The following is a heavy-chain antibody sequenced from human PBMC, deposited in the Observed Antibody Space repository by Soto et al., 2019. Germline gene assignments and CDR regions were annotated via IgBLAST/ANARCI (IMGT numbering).Heavy chain of an antibody. Sequence: GESLKISCKGSGYSFTSYWIGWVRQMPGKGLEWMGIIYPGDSDTRYSPSLQGQVTISADKSTSTAYLQWSSLKASDTAMYYCASSLVRGVTSDYYYYGMDVWGQGTTVTVS. CDR1: GYSFTSYW. J-gene: IGHJ6*02. D-gene: IGHD3-10*01. CDR2: IYPGDSDT. V-gene: IGHV5-51*01. CDR3: ASSLVRGVTSDYYYYGMDV.